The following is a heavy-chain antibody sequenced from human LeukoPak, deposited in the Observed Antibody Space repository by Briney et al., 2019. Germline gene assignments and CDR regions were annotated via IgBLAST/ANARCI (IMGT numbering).Heavy chain of an antibody. CDR3: ARGYSGSYFYFDY. Sequence: NSSETLSLTCTVSGGSISSYYWSWIRQPPGKGLEWIGYIYYSGSTNYNPSLKSRVTISVDTSKNQFSLKLSSVTAADTAVYYCARGYSGSYFYFDYWGQGTLVTVSS. CDR1: GGSISSYY. D-gene: IGHD1-26*01. J-gene: IGHJ4*02. V-gene: IGHV4-59*12. CDR2: IYYSGST.